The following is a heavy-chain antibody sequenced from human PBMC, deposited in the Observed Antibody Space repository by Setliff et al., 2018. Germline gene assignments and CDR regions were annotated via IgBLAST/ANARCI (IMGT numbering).Heavy chain of an antibody. J-gene: IGHJ6*03. CDR3: ARAISGWYSAHYYYMDV. CDR1: GGSLSSYY. Sequence: PSETLSLTCTVSGGSLSSYYRSWIRQPPGKGLEWIAYINYRGSTNYNPSLRSRVTMSVDTSKNQFSLKLSSVTAADTAVYYCARAISGWYSAHYYYMDVWGKGTTVTVSS. V-gene: IGHV4-59*08. CDR2: INYRGST. D-gene: IGHD6-19*01.